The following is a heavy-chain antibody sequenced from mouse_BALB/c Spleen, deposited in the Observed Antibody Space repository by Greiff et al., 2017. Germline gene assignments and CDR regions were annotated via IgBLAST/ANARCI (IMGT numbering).Heavy chain of an antibody. V-gene: IGHV1-54*01. CDR2: INPGSGGT. D-gene: IGHD2-14*01. Sequence: QVQLQQSGAELVRPGTSVKVSCKASGYAFTNYLIEWVKQRPGQGLEWIGVINPGSGGTNYNEKFKGKATLTADKSSSTAYMQLSSLTSDDSAVYFCARSTPYDWYYYAIDYWGQGTSVTVSS. CDR1: GYAFTNYL. CDR3: ARSTPYDWYYYAIDY. J-gene: IGHJ4*01.